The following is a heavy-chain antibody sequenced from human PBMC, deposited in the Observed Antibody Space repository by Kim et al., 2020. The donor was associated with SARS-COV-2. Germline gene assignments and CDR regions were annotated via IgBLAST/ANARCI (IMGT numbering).Heavy chain of an antibody. CDR1: GGSFSGYY. CDR3: ARGNTIFGVVIMAYGMDV. Sequence: SETLSLTCAVYGGSFSGYYWSWIRQPPGKGLEWIGEINHSGSTNYNPSLKSRVTISVDTSKNQFSLKLSSVTAADTAVYYCARGNTIFGVVIMAYGMDVWGQGTTVTVSS. D-gene: IGHD3-3*01. J-gene: IGHJ6*02. CDR2: INHSGST. V-gene: IGHV4-34*01.